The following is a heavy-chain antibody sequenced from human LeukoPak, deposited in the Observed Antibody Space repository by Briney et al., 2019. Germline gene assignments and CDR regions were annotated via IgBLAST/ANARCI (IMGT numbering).Heavy chain of an antibody. CDR1: GGSISHYY. CDR2: IYSTGSP. V-gene: IGHV4-4*07. J-gene: IGHJ4*02. D-gene: IGHD6-13*01. CDR3: ARAYSISWYYFDY. Sequence: SETLSLTCTVSGGSISHYYWSWIRQPAGKGLEGIGHIYSTGSPNNNPSLKSRVTISLAKSKNQFSLKLTSVTAADTAVYYCARAYSISWYYFDYWGQGTLVTVSS.